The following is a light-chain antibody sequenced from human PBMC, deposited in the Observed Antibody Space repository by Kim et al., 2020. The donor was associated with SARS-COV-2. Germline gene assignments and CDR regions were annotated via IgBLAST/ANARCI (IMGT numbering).Light chain of an antibody. J-gene: IGKJ3*01. CDR3: QQRSNWRFT. CDR1: QSVSSY. CDR2: DAS. V-gene: IGKV3-11*01. Sequence: LSPRERATLSCRASQSVSSYLAWYQQKPGQAPRLLIYDASNRATGIPARFSGSGSGTDFTLTISSLEPEDFAVYYCQQRSNWRFTFGPGTKVDIK.